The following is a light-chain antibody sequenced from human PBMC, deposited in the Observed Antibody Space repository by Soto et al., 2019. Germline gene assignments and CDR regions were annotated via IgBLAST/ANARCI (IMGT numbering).Light chain of an antibody. CDR3: QQYGSYPLT. Sequence: PGERANLSCRASQSVDSSSFAWYQQRPGQAPRLLIYETSSRATGIPDRFSGSGSGTDFTLTVSRLEPEDFAVYFCQQYGSYPLTFGGGTKVEIK. CDR1: QSVDSSS. J-gene: IGKJ4*01. CDR2: ETS. V-gene: IGKV3-20*01.